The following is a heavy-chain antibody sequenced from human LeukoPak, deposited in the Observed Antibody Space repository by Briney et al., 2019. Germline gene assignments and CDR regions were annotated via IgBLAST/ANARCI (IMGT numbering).Heavy chain of an antibody. Sequence: SETLSLTCAVYGGSFSGYYWSWIRQPPGKGLEWIGEINHSGSTNYNPSLKSRVTISVDTSKNQFSLKLSSVTAADTAVYYCARGRQYYDILTGSRSGDAFDIWGQGTMVTVSS. V-gene: IGHV4-34*01. CDR1: GGSFSGYY. J-gene: IGHJ3*02. CDR2: INHSGST. CDR3: ARGRQYYDILTGSRSGDAFDI. D-gene: IGHD3-9*01.